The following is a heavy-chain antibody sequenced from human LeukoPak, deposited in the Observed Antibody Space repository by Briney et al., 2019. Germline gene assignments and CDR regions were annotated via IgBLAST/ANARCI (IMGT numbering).Heavy chain of an antibody. CDR2: IKQDGSEK. CDR3: ARLNSGYDSYYFDY. D-gene: IGHD5-12*01. Sequence: GGSLRLSCAASGFTFSSYWMSWVRQAPGKGLEWVANIKQDGSEKYYVDSVKGRFTISRDNAKNSLYLQMNSLRAEDTAVYYCARLNSGYDSYYFDYWGQGTLVTVSS. V-gene: IGHV3-7*03. J-gene: IGHJ4*02. CDR1: GFTFSSYW.